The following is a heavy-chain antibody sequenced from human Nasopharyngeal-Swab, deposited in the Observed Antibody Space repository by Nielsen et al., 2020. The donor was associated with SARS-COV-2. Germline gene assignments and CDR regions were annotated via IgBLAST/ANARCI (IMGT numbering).Heavy chain of an antibody. CDR1: GFSITYRF. CDR3: ASGQCINGVCNPTDGLDV. D-gene: IGHD2-8*01. Sequence: SVKVSCKASGFSITYRFLHWMRQAPAPALEWMGWITPFNGNAKYAQKFQGRVSITRDGSRTTASLELSSLRPDDTAMYFCASGQCINGVCNPTDGLDVWGQGTSVTVS. V-gene: IGHV1-45*02. CDR2: ITPFNGNA. J-gene: IGHJ6*02.